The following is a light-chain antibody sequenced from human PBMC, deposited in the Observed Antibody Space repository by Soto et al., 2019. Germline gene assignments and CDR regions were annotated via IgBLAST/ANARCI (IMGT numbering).Light chain of an antibody. CDR1: QSVSSNY. CDR3: QHYGSSRT. V-gene: IGKV3-20*01. CDR2: GAS. J-gene: IGKJ5*01. Sequence: ENVLTQSPGTLSLSPGERATLSCRASQSVSSNYLAWYQQKPGQAPRLLIYGASTRATGIPDRFSGSGSGTDFTLTISRLEPEDFAVYYCQHYGSSRTFGQGTRLEI.